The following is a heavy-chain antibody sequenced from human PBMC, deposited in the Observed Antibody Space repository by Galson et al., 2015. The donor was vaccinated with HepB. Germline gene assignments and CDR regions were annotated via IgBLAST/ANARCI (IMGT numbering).Heavy chain of an antibody. Sequence: SLRLSCAASGFTFDDYTMHWVRQAPGKGLEWVSLISWYGGSTYYADSVKGRFTISRDNSKNSLYLQMNSLRTEDTALYYCAKDMYYYDSSGYYYGGVYGMDVWGQGTTVTVSS. J-gene: IGHJ6*02. D-gene: IGHD3-22*01. CDR2: ISWYGGST. CDR1: GFTFDDYT. V-gene: IGHV3-43*01. CDR3: AKDMYYYDSSGYYYGGVYGMDV.